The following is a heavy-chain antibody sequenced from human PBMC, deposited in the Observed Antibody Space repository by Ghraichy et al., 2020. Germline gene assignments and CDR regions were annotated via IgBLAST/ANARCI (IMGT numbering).Heavy chain of an antibody. CDR1: GYTFTGYY. CDR3: ARASSIAARDYYYGMYV. J-gene: IGHJ6*02. V-gene: IGHV1-2*02. CDR2: INPNSGGT. Sequence: ASVKVSCKASGYTFTGYYMHWVRQAPGQGLEWMGWINPNSGGTNYAQKFQGRVTMTRDTSISTAYMELSRLRSDDTAVYYCARASSIAARDYYYGMYVWGQGTTVTVSS. D-gene: IGHD6-6*01.